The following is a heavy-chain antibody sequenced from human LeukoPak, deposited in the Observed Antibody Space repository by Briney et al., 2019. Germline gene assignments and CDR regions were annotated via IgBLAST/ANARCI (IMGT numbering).Heavy chain of an antibody. D-gene: IGHD3-3*02. CDR2: ITPKCGDT. V-gene: IGHV1-2*02. CDR3: ARVRLADERAWAY. CDR1: GYTFSDFY. Sequence: ASVTVSCKASGYTFSDFYIHWVRQAPGQGLEYVGWITPKCGDTYSPQRFQGRVTMTRDASISTAYMKLSSLRSDDTAVYFCARVRLADERAWAYWGQGNLVTVSS. J-gene: IGHJ4*02.